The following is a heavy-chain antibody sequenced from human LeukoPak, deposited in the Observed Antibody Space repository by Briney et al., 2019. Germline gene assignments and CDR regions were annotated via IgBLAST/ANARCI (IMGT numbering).Heavy chain of an antibody. D-gene: IGHD3-3*01. J-gene: IGHJ1*01. CDR1: GGSISSYY. Sequence: SETLSLTCTVSGGSISSYYWGRIRQPPGKGLEWIGSIYYSGSTYYNPSLKSRVTISVDTSKNQFSLKLSSVTAADTAVYYCASQVNDFWSGYSEYFQHWGQGTLVTVSS. V-gene: IGHV4-39*01. CDR2: IYYSGST. CDR3: ASQVNDFWSGYSEYFQH.